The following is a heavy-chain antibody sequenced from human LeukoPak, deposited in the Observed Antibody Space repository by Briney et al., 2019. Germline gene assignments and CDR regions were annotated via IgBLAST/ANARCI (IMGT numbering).Heavy chain of an antibody. CDR2: ISYDGSNK. Sequence: GGSLRLSCAASGFTFSSYAMYWVRQAPGKRLEWVAVISYDGSNKYYADSVKGRFTISRDNSKNTLYLQMNGLRAEDTAVYYCAKYGDVYYFDYWGQGTLVTVSS. J-gene: IGHJ4*02. CDR3: AKYGDVYYFDY. D-gene: IGHD4-17*01. V-gene: IGHV3-30*18. CDR1: GFTFSSYA.